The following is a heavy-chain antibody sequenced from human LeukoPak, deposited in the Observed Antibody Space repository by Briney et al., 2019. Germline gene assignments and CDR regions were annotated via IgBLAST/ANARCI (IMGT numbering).Heavy chain of an antibody. D-gene: IGHD3-22*01. V-gene: IGHV4-39*01. Sequence: SETLSLTCTLSAGSITGSSYYWGWIRQPPGKGLEWIGSMYYSGSTYYNPSLKTRLTRSVATSKTQFCLKLTAVTAPDTATYYCARQYYDNTGYYYFDSWGQGNLVTVSS. CDR2: MYYSGST. J-gene: IGHJ4*02. CDR1: AGSITGSSYY. CDR3: ARQYYDNTGYYYFDS.